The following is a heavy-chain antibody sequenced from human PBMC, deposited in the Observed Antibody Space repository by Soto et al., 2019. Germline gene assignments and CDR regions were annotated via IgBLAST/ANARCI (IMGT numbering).Heavy chain of an antibody. V-gene: IGHV1-8*01. J-gene: IGHJ3*02. Sequence: GASVKLSCKASGYTFTSYDINWVRHATGQGLEWMGWMNPNSGNTGYAQKFQGRVTMTRNTSISTAYMELSSLRSEDTAVYYCARGSGSSSSAAFDIWGQGTMVTVSS. CDR1: GYTFTSYD. CDR3: ARGSGSSSSAAFDI. D-gene: IGHD6-6*01. CDR2: MNPNSGNT.